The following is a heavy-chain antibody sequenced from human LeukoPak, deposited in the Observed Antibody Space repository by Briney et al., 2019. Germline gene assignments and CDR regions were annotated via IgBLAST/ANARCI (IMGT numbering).Heavy chain of an antibody. D-gene: IGHD1-26*01. CDR3: ARDLDSGSYYAFDY. Sequence: GGSLRLSCAVSGFTFRIYAMSWVRQAPGRGLEWVSAISGSGGSTYYADSVKGRFTISRDNSKNTLYLQMSSLRGEDTAVYYCARDLDSGSYYAFDYWGQGTLVTVSS. CDR1: GFTFRIYA. CDR2: ISGSGGST. J-gene: IGHJ4*02. V-gene: IGHV3-23*01.